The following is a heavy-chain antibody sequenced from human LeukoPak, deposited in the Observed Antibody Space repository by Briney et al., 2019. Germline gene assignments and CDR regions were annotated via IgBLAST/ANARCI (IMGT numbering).Heavy chain of an antibody. J-gene: IGHJ4*02. V-gene: IGHV3-43*02. Sequence: GGSLRLSCAASGFTFDDYAMHWVRQAPGKGLEWVSLISGDGGSTYYADSVKGRFTISRDNAKNTLYLQMNSLRAEDTAVYYCVRGFDYWGQGTLVTVSS. CDR3: VRGFDY. CDR2: ISGDGGST. CDR1: GFTFDDYA.